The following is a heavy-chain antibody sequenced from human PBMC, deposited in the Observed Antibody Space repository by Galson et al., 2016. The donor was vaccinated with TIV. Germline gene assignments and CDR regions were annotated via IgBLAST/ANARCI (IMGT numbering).Heavy chain of an antibody. J-gene: IGHJ6*02. CDR2: ITFDGNKK. CDR1: GFTFSTHA. Sequence: SLRLSCAAPGFTFSTHAFHWVRQAPGKGLEWVAVITFDGNKKYYADSVKARFSISRDNSKNTLSLQMDSLRGDDTAVYYCAIDQNRVATPFYYHHGMDVWGQGYTVTVSS. D-gene: IGHD1-14*01. V-gene: IGHV3-30-3*01. CDR3: AIDQNRVATPFYYHHGMDV.